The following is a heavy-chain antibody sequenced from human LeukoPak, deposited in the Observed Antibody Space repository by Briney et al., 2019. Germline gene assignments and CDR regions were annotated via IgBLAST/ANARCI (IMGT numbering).Heavy chain of an antibody. CDR1: GGSISSSSYY. V-gene: IGHV4-30-4*08. D-gene: IGHD2-2*01. CDR3: ARNVKEPAAEYFQH. Sequence: PSETLSLTCTVSGGSISSSSYYWGWIRQPPGKGLEWIGYIYYSGSTYYNPSLKSRVTISVDTSKNQFSLKLSSVTAADTAVYYCARNVKEPAAEYFQHWGQGTLVTVSS. CDR2: IYYSGST. J-gene: IGHJ1*01.